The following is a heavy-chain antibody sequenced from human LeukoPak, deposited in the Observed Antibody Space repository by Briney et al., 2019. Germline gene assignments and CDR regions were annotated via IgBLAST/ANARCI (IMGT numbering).Heavy chain of an antibody. D-gene: IGHD3-16*01. CDR3: ARRHSFMTDFDY. Sequence: QPGGSLRLSCAAPGFTFSSYWMSWVRQAPGKGLEWVANIKQDGSEKYYVDSVKGRFTISRDNAKNSLYLQMNSLRAEDTAVYYCARRHSFMTDFDYWGQGTLVTVSS. J-gene: IGHJ4*02. CDR2: IKQDGSEK. CDR1: GFTFSSYW. V-gene: IGHV3-7*01.